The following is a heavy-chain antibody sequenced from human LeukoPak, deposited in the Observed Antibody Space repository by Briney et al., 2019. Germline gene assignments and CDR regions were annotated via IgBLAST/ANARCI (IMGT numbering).Heavy chain of an antibody. V-gene: IGHV3-21*01. D-gene: IGHD6-13*01. CDR1: GFTFSSYS. J-gene: IGHJ4*02. Sequence: PGGSLRLSCAASGFTFSSYSMNWVRQAPGKGLEWVSSISSSSSYIYYADSVKGRFTISRDNAKNSLYLRMNSLRAEDTAVYYCASEKKRFRYSSSPYYFDYWGQGTLVTVSS. CDR3: ASEKKRFRYSSSPYYFDY. CDR2: ISSSSSYI.